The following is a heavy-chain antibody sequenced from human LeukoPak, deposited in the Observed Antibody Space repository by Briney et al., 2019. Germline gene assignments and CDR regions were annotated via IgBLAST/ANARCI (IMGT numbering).Heavy chain of an antibody. CDR1: GFTFSSYW. Sequence: GGSLRLSCAASGFTFSSYWMHWVRQAPGKGLVWVSHINSDGSSTSYADSVKGRFTISRDNAKNTLYLQVNSLRAEDTAVYYCATSRTFDYWGQGTLVTVSS. V-gene: IGHV3-74*01. CDR3: ATSRTFDY. CDR2: INSDGSST. J-gene: IGHJ4*02. D-gene: IGHD2-2*01.